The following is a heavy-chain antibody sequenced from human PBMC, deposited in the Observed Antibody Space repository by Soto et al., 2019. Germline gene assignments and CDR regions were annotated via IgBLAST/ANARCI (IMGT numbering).Heavy chain of an antibody. CDR1: GYTFTSYD. CDR3: ARGPGSWYYYYMDV. Sequence: QVQLVQSGAEVKKPGASVKVSCKASGYTFTSYDINWVRQATGQGLEWMGWMNPNSGNTGYAQKLQGRVTLTRNTSISTAYMELSSLRSEDTAVYYCARGPGSWYYYYMDVWGKGTTVTVSS. V-gene: IGHV1-8*01. D-gene: IGHD6-13*01. CDR2: MNPNSGNT. J-gene: IGHJ6*03.